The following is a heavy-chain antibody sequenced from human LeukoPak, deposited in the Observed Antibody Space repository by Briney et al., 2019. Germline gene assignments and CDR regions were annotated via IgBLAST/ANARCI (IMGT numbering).Heavy chain of an antibody. V-gene: IGHV3-23*01. CDR3: AKSLYSSSFQPTFDY. D-gene: IGHD6-13*01. J-gene: IGHJ4*02. Sequence: GGSLRLSCAASGFTFSSYAMSWVRQAPGKGLEWVSDISGSTLATYYVDSVKGRFTISRDNSKNTLYLQMNSLRAEDTAVYYCAKSLYSSSFQPTFDYWGQGTLVTVSS. CDR1: GFTFSSYA. CDR2: ISGSTLAT.